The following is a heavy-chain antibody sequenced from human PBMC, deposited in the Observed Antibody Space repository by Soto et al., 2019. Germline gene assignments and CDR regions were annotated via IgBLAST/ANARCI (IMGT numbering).Heavy chain of an antibody. D-gene: IGHD4-17*01. Sequence: SVKGSCKASGYTFTSYRISRVSHAPGQGLEWMGWISAYNGNTNYAQKLQGRVTMTTDTSTSTAYMELRSLRSDDTAVYYCARDLVYGDYVFDYWGQGTLVTVSS. V-gene: IGHV1-18*01. CDR2: ISAYNGNT. J-gene: IGHJ4*02. CDR1: GYTFTSYR. CDR3: ARDLVYGDYVFDY.